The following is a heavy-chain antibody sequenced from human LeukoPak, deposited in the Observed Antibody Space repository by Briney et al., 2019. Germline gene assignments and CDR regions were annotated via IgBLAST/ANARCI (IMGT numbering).Heavy chain of an antibody. D-gene: IGHD6-13*01. J-gene: IGHJ4*02. V-gene: IGHV3-11*06. Sequence: KPGGSLRLSCAGSGFIFSDYYMTWIRQAPGKGLDWISYISTDSSFTSYADSVRGRFTVSRDNAKNSLYLQMNSLRAEDTAVYYCARLHSTAAAGTYDYWGQGTLVTVSS. CDR3: ARLHSTAAAGTYDY. CDR1: GFIFSDYY. CDR2: ISTDSSFT.